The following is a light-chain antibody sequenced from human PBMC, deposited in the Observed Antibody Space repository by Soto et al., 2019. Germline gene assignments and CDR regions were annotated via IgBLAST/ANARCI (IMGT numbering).Light chain of an antibody. Sequence: QSALTQPPSASGSPGQSVTISCTGTSSDVGDYNYVSWYQQHPGRAPKLMIYEVSKRPSGVPDRFSGSKSGNTASLTVSGLQAEDEADYYCQSYDSSLSVWMFGGGTKLTVL. CDR2: EVS. J-gene: IGLJ3*02. V-gene: IGLV2-8*01. CDR1: SSDVGDYNY. CDR3: QSYDSSLSVWM.